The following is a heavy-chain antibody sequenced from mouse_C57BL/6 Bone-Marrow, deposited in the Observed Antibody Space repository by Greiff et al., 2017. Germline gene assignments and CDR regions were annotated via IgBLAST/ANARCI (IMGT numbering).Heavy chain of an antibody. CDR3: ARFRIYYYGSDAMDY. D-gene: IGHD1-1*01. Sequence: VQLQQSGPELVKPGASVKISCKASGYTFTDYYMNWVKQSHGKSLEWIGDINPNNGGTSYNQKFKGKATLTVDKSSSTAYMELRSLTSEDSAVYYGARFRIYYYGSDAMDYWGQGTSVTVSS. V-gene: IGHV1-26*01. CDR1: GYTFTDYY. CDR2: INPNNGGT. J-gene: IGHJ4*01.